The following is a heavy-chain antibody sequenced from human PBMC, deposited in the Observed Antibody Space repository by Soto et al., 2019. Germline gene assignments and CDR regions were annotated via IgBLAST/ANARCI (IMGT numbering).Heavy chain of an antibody. J-gene: IGHJ1*01. D-gene: IGHD4-17*01. CDR2: ISGSGGST. CDR3: VKERGRSTVTFEELQN. Sequence: GGSLRLSCAASGFTFSSYAMSWIRQAPGKVLEWVSAISGSGGSTYYADSVKCRFTISRDNPKNTLYLQMNSLKAGYTSIYYCVKERGRSTVTFEELQNLGQGTLDKVSS. CDR1: GFTFSSYA. V-gene: IGHV3-23*01.